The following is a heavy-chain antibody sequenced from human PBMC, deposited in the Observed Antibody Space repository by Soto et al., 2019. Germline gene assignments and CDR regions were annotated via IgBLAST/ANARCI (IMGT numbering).Heavy chain of an antibody. Sequence: PGGSLRLSCAASGFAFSSEWMHWVRQAPGKGLAWVSRIDPYDTGTTYADSVKGRFTISRDNAKNTLYLQMNSLRAEDTAVYYCTSDTFGARDSWGQGTLVTVYS. CDR3: TSDTFGARDS. V-gene: IGHV3-74*01. J-gene: IGHJ4*02. CDR1: GFAFSSEW. CDR2: IDPYDTGT. D-gene: IGHD2-15*01.